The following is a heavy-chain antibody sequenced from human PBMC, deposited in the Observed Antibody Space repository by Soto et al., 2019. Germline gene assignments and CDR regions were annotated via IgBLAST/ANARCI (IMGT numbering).Heavy chain of an antibody. CDR3: AKDKMEQWLVGGYYDY. D-gene: IGHD6-19*01. J-gene: IGHJ4*02. V-gene: IGHV3-23*01. Sequence: XGSLRLSCAAAGFTFSSHAMSWVRQAPGKGLEWVSSTIDSGGRSYHADSVRGRFTISRDNSKNTLYLQMNSLRADDTAIYYCAKDKMEQWLVGGYYDYWGQGALVTVSS. CDR1: GFTFSSHA. CDR2: TIDSGGRS.